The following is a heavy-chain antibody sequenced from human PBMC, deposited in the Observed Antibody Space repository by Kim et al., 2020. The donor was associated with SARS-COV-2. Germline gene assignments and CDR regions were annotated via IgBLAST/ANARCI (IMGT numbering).Heavy chain of an antibody. D-gene: IGHD3-16*01. V-gene: IGHV4-59*01. Sequence: SETLSLTCSVSGGFIGSYSWGWIRQSPGKGLEWLGYVSNGGGTNYNPALQSRVAMSVDTSKNRFYLRLNSVTAADTAIYFCARGYDFKWGLYRHAFDIWG. CDR1: GGFIGSYS. J-gene: IGHJ3*02. CDR2: VSNGGGT. CDR3: ARGYDFKWGLYRHAFDI.